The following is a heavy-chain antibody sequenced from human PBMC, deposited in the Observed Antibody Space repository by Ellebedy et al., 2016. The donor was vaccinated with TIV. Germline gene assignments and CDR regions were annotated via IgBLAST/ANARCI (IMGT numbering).Heavy chain of an antibody. CDR1: GLSVNNAY. J-gene: IGHJ3*01. CDR2: IQSRNEGGTA. V-gene: IGHV3-15*05. D-gene: IGHD1-14*01. CDR3: NTGWAFDD. Sequence: GGSLRLSXEASGLSVNNAYMTWVRQAPGKGLEWIGRIQSRNEGGTAAYAVPVQGRFIISRDESENRLFLHMNSLRTEDTGVYYCNTGWAFDDWGQGTMVTVSS.